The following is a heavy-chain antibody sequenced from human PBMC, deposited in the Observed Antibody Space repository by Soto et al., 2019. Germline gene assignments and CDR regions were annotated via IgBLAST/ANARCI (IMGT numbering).Heavy chain of an antibody. CDR2: ISGSGGST. J-gene: IGHJ4*02. Sequence: GGSLRLSWAASGFTFSSYAMSWVRQAPGKGLEWVSAISGSGGSTYYADSVKGRFTISRDNSKNTLYLKMNILRAEDTAVYFSAKDPKLNYDILTGYYFDYWGQGTLVTVSS. V-gene: IGHV3-23*01. CDR1: GFTFSSYA. D-gene: IGHD3-9*01. CDR3: AKDPKLNYDILTGYYFDY.